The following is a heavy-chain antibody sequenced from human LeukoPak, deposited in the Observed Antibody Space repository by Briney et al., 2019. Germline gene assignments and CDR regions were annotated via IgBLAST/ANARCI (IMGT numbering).Heavy chain of an antibody. Sequence: GASVNVSCKPSGYTFTGYYMHWVRQAPEQGLEWMGWINPNSGGTNYAQKFEGRVTMTRDKSISTAYMELSRLRSDDTAVYYCARAPNRYCSGGSCYPDWFDPWGQGTLVTVSS. CDR2: INPNSGGT. V-gene: IGHV1-2*02. CDR3: ARAPNRYCSGGSCYPDWFDP. CDR1: GYTFTGYY. D-gene: IGHD2-15*01. J-gene: IGHJ5*02.